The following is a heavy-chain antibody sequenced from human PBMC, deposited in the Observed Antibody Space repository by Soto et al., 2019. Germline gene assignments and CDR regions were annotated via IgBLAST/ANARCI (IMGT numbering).Heavy chain of an antibody. D-gene: IGHD3-10*01. CDR3: AGTITLVRGGPAHYYYYGMDV. CDR2: IYYSGST. Sequence: QVQLQESGPGLVKPSQTLSLTCTVSGGSISSGDYYWSWIRQPPGKGLEWIGYIYYSGSTYYNPSLKSRVTLSVDTSKYQFYLKLSSVTAADTAVYYCAGTITLVRGGPAHYYYYGMDVWGQGTTVTVSS. V-gene: IGHV4-30-4*01. CDR1: GGSISSGDYY. J-gene: IGHJ6*02.